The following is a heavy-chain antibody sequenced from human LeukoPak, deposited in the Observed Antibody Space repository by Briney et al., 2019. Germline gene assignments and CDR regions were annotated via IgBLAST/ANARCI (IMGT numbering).Heavy chain of an antibody. Sequence: SQTLSLTCTVSGGSISSGDYYWSWIRQPPGKGLERIGYIYYSGSTYYNPSLKSRVTISVDTSKNQFSLKLSSVTAADTAVYYCARAPSGYCSGGSCYPYYFDYWGQGTLVTVSS. D-gene: IGHD2-15*01. V-gene: IGHV4-30-4*01. J-gene: IGHJ4*02. CDR1: GGSISSGDYY. CDR3: ARAPSGYCSGGSCYPYYFDY. CDR2: IYYSGST.